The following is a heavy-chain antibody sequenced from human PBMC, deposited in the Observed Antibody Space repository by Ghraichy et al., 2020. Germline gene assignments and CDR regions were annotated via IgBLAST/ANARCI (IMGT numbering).Heavy chain of an antibody. CDR3: ARDLGGGWYFDY. J-gene: IGHJ4*02. CDR2: IKKDGSEK. V-gene: IGHV3-7*01. Sequence: GESLRLSCAASGFIFSGYWMSWVRQAPGKGLEWVANIKKDGSEKYYVDSVKGQFTISRDNAKNSLYLQMNSLRAEDTAVYYCARDLGGGWYFDYWGQGALVTVSS. D-gene: IGHD6-19*01. CDR1: GFIFSGYW.